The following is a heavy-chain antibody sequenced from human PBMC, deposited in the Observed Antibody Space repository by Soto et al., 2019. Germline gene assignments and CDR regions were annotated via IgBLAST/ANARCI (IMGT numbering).Heavy chain of an antibody. Sequence: QVQLVESGGGVVQPGRSLRLSCAASGFTFSSYAMHWVRQAPGKGLEWVAVISYDGSNKYYADSVKGRFTISRDNSKNTLYLQMNSLRAADTAVYYCARGDCSGGSCYYYYYGMDVWGQGTTVTVSS. V-gene: IGHV3-30-3*01. CDR3: ARGDCSGGSCYYYYYGMDV. J-gene: IGHJ6*02. CDR2: ISYDGSNK. D-gene: IGHD2-15*01. CDR1: GFTFSSYA.